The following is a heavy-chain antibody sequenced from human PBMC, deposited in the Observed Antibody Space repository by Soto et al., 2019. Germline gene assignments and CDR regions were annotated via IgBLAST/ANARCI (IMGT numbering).Heavy chain of an antibody. Sequence: PGGSLRLSCAASGFTFSNYWMTCFRHAPGKGLEWVANIKEDGSEKHYVDSVKGRFTISRDNAKNSLYLQMNSLRVEDTAVYFCSRDVVVGAKALNYWGQGALVTVSS. CDR1: GFTFSNYW. J-gene: IGHJ4*02. V-gene: IGHV3-7*01. CDR3: SRDVVVGAKALNY. D-gene: IGHD2-15*01. CDR2: IKEDGSEK.